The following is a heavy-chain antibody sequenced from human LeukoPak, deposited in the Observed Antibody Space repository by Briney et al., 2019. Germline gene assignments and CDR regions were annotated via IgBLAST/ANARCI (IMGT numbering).Heavy chain of an antibody. Sequence: QPRGSLRLSCAASGFTFSSYAMSWVRQAPGKGLEWVSAISGSGGSTYYADSVKGRFTISRDNSKNTLYLQMNSLRAEDTAVYYCAKPFTMIVVVTSAFDYWGQGTLVTVSS. CDR3: AKPFTMIVVVTSAFDY. CDR2: ISGSGGST. J-gene: IGHJ4*02. CDR1: GFTFSSYA. D-gene: IGHD3-22*01. V-gene: IGHV3-23*01.